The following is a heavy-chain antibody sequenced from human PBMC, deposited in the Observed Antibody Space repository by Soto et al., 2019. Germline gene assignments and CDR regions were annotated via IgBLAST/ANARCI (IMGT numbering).Heavy chain of an antibody. CDR3: ARETRIDDFWSGYRP. V-gene: IGHV4-31*03. J-gene: IGHJ5*02. CDR2: IYYSGST. D-gene: IGHD3-3*01. Sequence: QVQLQESGPGLVKPSQTLSLTCTVSGGSISSVGYYWSWIRQHPGKGLEWIGYIYYSGSTYYNPSLKSGVIISVYTSKNSFSLKLSSVTAADTAVYYCARETRIDDFWSGYRPWGQGTLVTVSS. CDR1: GGSISSVGYY.